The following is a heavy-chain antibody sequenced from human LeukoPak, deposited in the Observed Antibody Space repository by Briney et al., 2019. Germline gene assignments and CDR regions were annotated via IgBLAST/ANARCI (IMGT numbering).Heavy chain of an antibody. CDR1: GFSFISYG. J-gene: IGHJ4*02. D-gene: IGHD4-17*01. CDR3: AKRPSDYGDYVNY. Sequence: GGSLRPSCAASGFSFISYGMHWVRQAPGKGLEWVGVISDDGRRKDYADSVKGRFTISRDNSKDTLYLQMNSLRAEDTAVYYCAKRPSDYGDYVNYWGQGTLVTVSS. V-gene: IGHV3-30*18. CDR2: ISDDGRRK.